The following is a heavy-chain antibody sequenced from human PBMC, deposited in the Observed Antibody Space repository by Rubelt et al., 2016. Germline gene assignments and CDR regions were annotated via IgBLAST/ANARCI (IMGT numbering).Heavy chain of an antibody. D-gene: IGHD2-15*01. CDR1: GGSISSGGDY. Sequence: QVQLQESGPGLVKPSQTLSLTCTVSGGSISSGGDYWSWIRQHPGKGLEWIGYIYYSGSTYYNPSLKSRVTISVDTSKNQFSRKLRSGTAADTAVDYCARGSVVAATLDWFDPWGQGTLVTVSS. J-gene: IGHJ5*02. V-gene: IGHV4-31*03. CDR3: ARGSVVAATLDWFDP. CDR2: IYYSGST.